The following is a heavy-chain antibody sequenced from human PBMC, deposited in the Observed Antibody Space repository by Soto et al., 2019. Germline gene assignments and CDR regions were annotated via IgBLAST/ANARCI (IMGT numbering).Heavy chain of an antibody. CDR3: ARVGKTYYDSSGNYYAAGYYYGLDV. D-gene: IGHD3-22*01. CDR1: GDSISSRSYY. CDR2: IYYGGSS. Sequence: SETLSLTCTVSGDSISSRSYYWGWVRQPQGKGLEWIASIYYGGSSYYNPSLKSRVTISVDTSNNKFSLTLSSVTAADTAVYYCARVGKTYYDSSGNYYAAGYYYGLDVWGQGTTVTVSS. J-gene: IGHJ6*02. V-gene: IGHV4-39*01.